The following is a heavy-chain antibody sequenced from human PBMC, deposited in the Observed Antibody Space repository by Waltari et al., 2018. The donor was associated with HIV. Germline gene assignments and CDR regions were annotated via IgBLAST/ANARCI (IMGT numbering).Heavy chain of an antibody. Sequence: QVQLQESGPGLVKPSETLSLTCTVSGYSISSGYYWGWIRQPPGKGLEWIGSIYHSGSTYYNPSLESRVTISVDTSKNQFSLKLGSVTAAGTGVYYCARSKTSGFGELAQGANWFDPWGQGTLVTVSS. CDR2: IYHSGST. V-gene: IGHV4-38-2*02. J-gene: IGHJ5*02. D-gene: IGHD3-10*01. CDR1: GYSISSGYY. CDR3: ARSKTSGFGELAQGANWFDP.